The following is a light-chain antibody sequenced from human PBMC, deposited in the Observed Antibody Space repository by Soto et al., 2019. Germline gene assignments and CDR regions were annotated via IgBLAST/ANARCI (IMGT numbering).Light chain of an antibody. CDR2: DAS. J-gene: IGKJ1*01. CDR3: QQYNTYPET. V-gene: IGKV1-13*02. Sequence: IQMTQSPSSLSAYAGDRVTITCRASQGISNYLAWYQQRPGKVPKLLIYDASTLESGVPSRFSSSGSGTEFTLTITSLQPDDFATYYCQQYNTYPETFGQGTKVDIK. CDR1: QGISNY.